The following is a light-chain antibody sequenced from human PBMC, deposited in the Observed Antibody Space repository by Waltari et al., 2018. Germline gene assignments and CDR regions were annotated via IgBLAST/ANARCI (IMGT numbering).Light chain of an antibody. CDR3: MQPLQALT. V-gene: IGKV2-28*01. Sequence: DIVMTQSPLSLPVTPREPASISCSSSQCFLYSNGYNYLDWFLQKPGQSPQVLIYLGSNRASGVTDRFSGIGAGTNFTLKISRVEAEDVGVYYCMQPLQALTFGQGTKLEIK. J-gene: IGKJ2*01. CDR1: QCFLYSNGYNY. CDR2: LGS.